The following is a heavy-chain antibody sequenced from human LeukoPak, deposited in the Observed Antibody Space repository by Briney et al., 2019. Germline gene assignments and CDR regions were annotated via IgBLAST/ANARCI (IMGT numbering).Heavy chain of an antibody. D-gene: IGHD2-8*01. CDR1: GGTFSSYA. CDR2: IIPILGIA. CDR3: ARESSHCTNGVCYAPYY. V-gene: IGHV1-69*04. J-gene: IGHJ4*02. Sequence: ASVKVSCRASGGTFSSYAISWVRQAPGQGLEWMGRIIPILGIANYAQKFQGRVTITADKSTSTAYMELSSLRSEDTAVYYCARESSHCTNGVCYAPYYWGQGTLVTVSS.